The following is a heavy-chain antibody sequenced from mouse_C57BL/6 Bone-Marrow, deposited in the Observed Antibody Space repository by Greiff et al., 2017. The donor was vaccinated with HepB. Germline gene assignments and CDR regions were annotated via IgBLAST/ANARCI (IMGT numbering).Heavy chain of an antibody. V-gene: IGHV1-15*01. CDR2: IDPETGGT. Sequence: VKVVESGAELVRPGASVTLSCKASGYTFTDYEMHWVKQTPVHGLEWIGAIDPETGGTAYNQKFKGKAILTADKSSSTAYMELRSLTSEDSAVYYCTRCVPDYWGQGTTLTVSS. J-gene: IGHJ2*01. CDR1: GYTFTDYE. CDR3: TRCVPDY.